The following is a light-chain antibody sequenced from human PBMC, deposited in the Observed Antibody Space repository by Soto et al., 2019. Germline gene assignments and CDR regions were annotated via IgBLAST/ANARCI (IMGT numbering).Light chain of an antibody. CDR2: GAL. Sequence: EIVLTQSPGTLSLSPGERATLSCRASQSISTHFFAWYQQKPGQAPRLLIYGALYRATGIPDRFSGSGSGTDFTLTISRLEPEDFAVYYCQQYSWTFGQGTKVEMK. CDR1: QSISTHF. J-gene: IGKJ1*01. V-gene: IGKV3-20*01. CDR3: QQYSWT.